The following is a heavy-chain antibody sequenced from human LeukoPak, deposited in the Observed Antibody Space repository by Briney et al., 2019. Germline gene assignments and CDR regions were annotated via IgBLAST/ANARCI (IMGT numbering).Heavy chain of an antibody. CDR3: ARSIKYYYDSSGYYYGWYFDL. D-gene: IGHD3-22*01. V-gene: IGHV4-31*03. CDR1: GGSISSGGYY. Sequence: SETLSLTCTVSGGSISSGGYYWSWIRQHPGKGLEWIGYIYYSGSTYYNPSLKSRVTISVDTSKNQFSLKLSSVTAADTAVYYCARSIKYYYDSSGYYYGWYFDLWGRSTLVTVSS. J-gene: IGHJ2*01. CDR2: IYYSGST.